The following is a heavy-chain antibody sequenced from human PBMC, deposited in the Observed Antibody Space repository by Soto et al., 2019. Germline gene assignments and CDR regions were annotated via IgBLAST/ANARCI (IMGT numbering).Heavy chain of an antibody. J-gene: IGHJ4*02. D-gene: IGHD3-16*02. V-gene: IGHV1-69*13. Sequence: VASVKVSCKASGGTFSSYAISWVRQAPGQGLEWMGGIIPIFGTANYAQKFQGRVTITADESTSTAYMELSSLRSEDTAVYYCATPPLTFGGVIANPYYFDYWGQGTLVTVSS. CDR1: GGTFSSYA. CDR2: IIPIFGTA. CDR3: ATPPLTFGGVIANPYYFDY.